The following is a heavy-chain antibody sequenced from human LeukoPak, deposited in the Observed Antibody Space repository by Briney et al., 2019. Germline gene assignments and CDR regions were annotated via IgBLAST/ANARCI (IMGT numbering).Heavy chain of an antibody. CDR3: ARGIVVVPAAMGDYFDY. J-gene: IGHJ4*02. CDR2: IYHSGST. V-gene: IGHV4-30-2*01. Sequence: SETLSLTCTVSGGSISSGGYYWSWIRQPPGKGLGWIGYIYHSGSTYYNPSLKSRVTISVDRSKNQFSLKLSSVTAADTAVYYCARGIVVVPAAMGDYFDYWGQGTLVTVSS. CDR1: GGSISSGGYY. D-gene: IGHD2-2*01.